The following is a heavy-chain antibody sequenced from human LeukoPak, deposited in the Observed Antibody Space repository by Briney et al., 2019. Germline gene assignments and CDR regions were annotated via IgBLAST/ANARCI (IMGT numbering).Heavy chain of an antibody. Sequence: SETLSLTCTVSGGSISSYYWSWIRQPPGKGLEWIGYIYYSGSTNYNPSLKSRVTISVDTSKNQFSLKLSSVTAADTAVYYCARVKRIGSSWYPDYWGQGTLVTVSS. D-gene: IGHD6-13*01. CDR3: ARVKRIGSSWYPDY. V-gene: IGHV4-59*01. CDR1: GGSISSYY. J-gene: IGHJ4*02. CDR2: IYYSGST.